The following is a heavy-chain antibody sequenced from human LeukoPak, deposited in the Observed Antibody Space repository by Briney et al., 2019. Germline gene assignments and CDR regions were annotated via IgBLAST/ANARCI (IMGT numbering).Heavy chain of an antibody. V-gene: IGHV3-30*02. Sequence: GGSLRLSCAASGFTFSSYGMHWVRQAPGKGLEWVAFIRYDGSNKQYADSVKGRFTISRDNSKNTLYLQVSSLRAEDTAVYYCAKVYKYGHHDWFDSWGQGTLVTVSS. CDR3: AKVYKYGHHDWFDS. CDR2: IRYDGSNK. D-gene: IGHD3-10*01. CDR1: GFTFSSYG. J-gene: IGHJ5*01.